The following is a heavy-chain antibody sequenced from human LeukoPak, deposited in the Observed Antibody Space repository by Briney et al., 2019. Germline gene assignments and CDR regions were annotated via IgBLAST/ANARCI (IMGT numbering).Heavy chain of an antibody. D-gene: IGHD3-10*01. CDR1: GGSISTSSYY. CDR3: ARLPDYYSRHGAPG. J-gene: IGHJ4*02. Sequence: SETLSLTCTVSGGSISTSSYYWGWIRQPPGKGLECIGNIYYSGSTYYNPSLKSRITISVDTSKNQFSLKLSSVPAADTAVYYCARLPDYYSRHGAPGWGQGTLVTVSS. CDR2: IYYSGST. V-gene: IGHV4-39*07.